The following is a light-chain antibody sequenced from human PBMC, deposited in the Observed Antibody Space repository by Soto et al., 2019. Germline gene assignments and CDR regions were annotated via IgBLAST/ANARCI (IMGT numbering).Light chain of an antibody. V-gene: IGLV1-47*01. Sequence: QSVLTQPPSVSGAPGQRVTISCTGSSSDIGAGYRVRWYQQVPGTAPKVLIYRNNQRPSGVPDRFSGSKSGTSASLAISGLRSEDEADYYCAAWDDSLSGHYVFGTGTKLTVL. CDR1: SSDIGAGYR. CDR2: RNN. J-gene: IGLJ1*01. CDR3: AAWDDSLSGHYV.